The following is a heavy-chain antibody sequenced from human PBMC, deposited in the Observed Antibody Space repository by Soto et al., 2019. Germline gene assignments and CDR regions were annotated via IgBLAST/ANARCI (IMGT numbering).Heavy chain of an antibody. D-gene: IGHD5-12*01. Sequence: QVQLQQWGAGLLKPSETLSLTCAVYGGSFSGYYWSWIRQPPGQGLEWIGEINHSGSTNYNPPRTRRVTISVATSKNQFSLTLNSVTAADTAVYYCAGGRWLRSRFDSWGQGTLVTVSS. V-gene: IGHV4-34*01. CDR3: AGGRWLRSRFDS. J-gene: IGHJ4*02. CDR1: GGSFSGYY. CDR2: INHSGST.